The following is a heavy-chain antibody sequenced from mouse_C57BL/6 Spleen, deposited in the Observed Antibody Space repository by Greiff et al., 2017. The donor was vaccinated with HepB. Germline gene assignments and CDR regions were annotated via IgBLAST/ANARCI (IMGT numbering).Heavy chain of an antibody. Sequence: EVQLQQSGPELVKPGASVKISCKASGYTFTDYYMNWVKQSHGKSLEWIGDINPNNGGTSYNQKFKGKATLTVDKSSSTAYMELRSLTSEDSAVYYCAKLTWHYFDYWGQGTTLTVSS. CDR1: GYTFTDYY. CDR2: INPNNGGT. V-gene: IGHV1-26*01. D-gene: IGHD4-1*01. J-gene: IGHJ2*01. CDR3: AKLTWHYFDY.